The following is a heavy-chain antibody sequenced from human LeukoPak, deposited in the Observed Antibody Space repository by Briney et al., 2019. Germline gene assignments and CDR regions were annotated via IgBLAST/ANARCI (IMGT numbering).Heavy chain of an antibody. CDR1: GFTFSSYS. CDR3: ARDEPSGSYNY. J-gene: IGHJ4*02. D-gene: IGHD1-26*01. Sequence: GGSLRLSCAASGFTFSSYSMNWVRQAPGKGLEWVSSISSSSSYIYYADSVKGRFTISRDNAKISLYLQMNSLRAEDTAVYYCARDEPSGSYNYWGQGTLVTVSS. V-gene: IGHV3-21*01. CDR2: ISSSSSYI.